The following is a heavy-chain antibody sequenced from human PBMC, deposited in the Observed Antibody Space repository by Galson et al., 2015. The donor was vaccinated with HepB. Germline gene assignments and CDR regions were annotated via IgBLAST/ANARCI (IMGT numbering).Heavy chain of an antibody. Sequence: SVKVSCKASGYTFTSYAMHWVRQAPGQRLEWMGWINAGNGNTKYSQKFQGRVTITRDTSASTAYMELSSLRSEDTAVYYCARGTMVRGVLFDYWGQGTLVTVSS. J-gene: IGHJ4*02. CDR3: ARGTMVRGVLFDY. V-gene: IGHV1-3*01. CDR2: INAGNGNT. D-gene: IGHD3-10*01. CDR1: GYTFTSYA.